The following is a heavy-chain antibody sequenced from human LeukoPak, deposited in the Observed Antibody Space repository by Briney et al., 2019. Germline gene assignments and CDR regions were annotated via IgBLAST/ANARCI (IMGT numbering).Heavy chain of an antibody. Sequence: PSETLSLTCTVYVGSVSSGSYYCSWIRQPPGKGLEWIGYIYYSGSTNYNPSLKSRVTISVDTSKNQFSLKLSSVTAADTAVYYCARGGYYGSGSFRFDYWGQGTLVTVSS. J-gene: IGHJ4*02. D-gene: IGHD3-10*01. CDR2: IYYSGST. V-gene: IGHV4-61*01. CDR3: ARGGYYGSGSFRFDY. CDR1: VGSVSSGSYY.